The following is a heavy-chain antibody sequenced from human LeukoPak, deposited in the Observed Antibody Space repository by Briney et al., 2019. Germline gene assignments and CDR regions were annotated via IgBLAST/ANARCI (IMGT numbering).Heavy chain of an antibody. D-gene: IGHD6-13*01. V-gene: IGHV3-30*04. CDR3: ARDTTWYSSSWYFSNNYYGMDV. CDR1: GFAFSTYN. J-gene: IGHJ6*02. Sequence: GGSLRLSCAASGFAFSTYNMHWVRQAPGKGLEWVAVISYDGRNENHAESVKGRFTISRDNMQNTLYMQKNNLRAEDTAVYYCARDTTWYSSSWYFSNNYYGMDVWGQGTTVTVSS. CDR2: ISYDGRNE.